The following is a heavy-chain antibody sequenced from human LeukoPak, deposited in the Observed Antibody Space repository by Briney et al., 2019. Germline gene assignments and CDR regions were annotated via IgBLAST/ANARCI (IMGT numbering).Heavy chain of an antibody. D-gene: IGHD2/OR15-2a*01. CDR2: IYHSAST. Sequence: PSETLSLSCTVSGDSISSGSHYWAWIRQPPGKGLEWIGSIYHSASTYDNPSLKSRVTISVDTSKNQFSLKLTSLCETWPRLLLDAWGQGTLVTVSS. V-gene: IGHV4-39*03. J-gene: IGHJ5*02. CDR3: A. CDR1: GDSISSGSHY.